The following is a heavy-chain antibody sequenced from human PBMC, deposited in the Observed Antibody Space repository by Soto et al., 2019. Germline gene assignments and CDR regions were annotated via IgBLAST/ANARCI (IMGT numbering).Heavy chain of an antibody. V-gene: IGHV4-34*01. D-gene: IGHD3-22*01. J-gene: IGHJ4*02. CDR3: ARTGRVQMANYEDY. CDR1: GGSFSGYY. Sequence: QVQLQQWGAGLLKPSETLSLTCAVYGGSFSGYYWSWIRQPPGKGLEWIGEINHSGSTNYNPSLKNRVTISVDTYKNHFSLKLSSVTAADTAVYYCARTGRVQMANYEDYWGQGTLVTVSS. CDR2: INHSGST.